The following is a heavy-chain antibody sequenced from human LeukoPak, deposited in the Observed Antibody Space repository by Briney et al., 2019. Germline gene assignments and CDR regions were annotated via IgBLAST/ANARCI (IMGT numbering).Heavy chain of an antibody. CDR2: IRYDGSNK. CDR3: AKGWLGVFDI. CDR1: GFTFSSYW. V-gene: IGHV3-30*02. J-gene: IGHJ3*02. D-gene: IGHD3-10*01. Sequence: GGSLRLSCAASGFTFSSYWMSWVRQAPGKGLEWVAFIRYDGSNKYYADSVKGRFTISRDNSKNTLYLQMNSLRAEDTAVYYCAKGWLGVFDIWGQGTMVTVSS.